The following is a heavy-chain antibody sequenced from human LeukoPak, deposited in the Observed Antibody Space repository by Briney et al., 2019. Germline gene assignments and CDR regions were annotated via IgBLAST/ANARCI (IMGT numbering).Heavy chain of an antibody. CDR3: RGVRGGTEADY. D-gene: IGHD3-10*01. CDR1: GFTFSDYY. CDR2: ISSSGSTI. J-gene: IGHJ4*02. Sequence: GGSLRLSCAASGFTFSDYYMSWIRQAPGKGLEWVSYISSSGSTIYYADSVKGRFTISRDNAKNSLSLQMNSLRAEDTAVYYCRGVRGGTEADYWGQGTLVTVSS. V-gene: IGHV3-11*04.